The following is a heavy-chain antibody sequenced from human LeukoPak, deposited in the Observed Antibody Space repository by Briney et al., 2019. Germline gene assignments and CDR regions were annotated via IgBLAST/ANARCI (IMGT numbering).Heavy chain of an antibody. CDR1: GFTFSSYA. D-gene: IGHD5-18*01. V-gene: IGHV3-30*04. Sequence: GGSLRLSCAASGFTFSSYAMHWVRQAPGKGLEWVAVISYDGSNKYYADSVKGRFTISRDNSKNTLHLQMNSLRAEDTAVYYCARDGEGGYSYGYNYFDYWGQGTLVTVSS. CDR3: ARDGEGGYSYGYNYFDY. CDR2: ISYDGSNK. J-gene: IGHJ4*02.